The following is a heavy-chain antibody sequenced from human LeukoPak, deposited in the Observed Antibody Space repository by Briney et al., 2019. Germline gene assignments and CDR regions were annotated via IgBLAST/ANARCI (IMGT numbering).Heavy chain of an antibody. D-gene: IGHD6-6*01. CDR1: GGSISSYY. V-gene: IGHV4-4*09. J-gene: IGHJ5*02. Sequence: PSETLSLTCTVSGGSISSYYWSWIGQPPGKGLEWIGYIYTSGSTNYNPSLKSRVTISVDTSKNQFSLKLSSVTAADTAVYYCARSRIAARRWLDPWGQGTLVTVSS. CDR2: IYTSGST. CDR3: ARSRIAARRWLDP.